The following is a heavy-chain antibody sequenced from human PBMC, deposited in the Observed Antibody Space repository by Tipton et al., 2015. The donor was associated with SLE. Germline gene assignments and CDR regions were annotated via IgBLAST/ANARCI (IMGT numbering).Heavy chain of an antibody. CDR1: GNSVGSASH. Sequence: GLVKPSEILSLTCAVSGNSVGSASHWGWIRQPPGKGLEWIGSIYNSGNTYYNPSLKSRVTISVDTSKNQFSLKLNSMTAADTAVYYCATRRPHYWGQGTLVTVSS. CDR3: ATRRPHY. V-gene: IGHV4-38-2*01. J-gene: IGHJ4*02. D-gene: IGHD6-25*01. CDR2: IYNSGNT.